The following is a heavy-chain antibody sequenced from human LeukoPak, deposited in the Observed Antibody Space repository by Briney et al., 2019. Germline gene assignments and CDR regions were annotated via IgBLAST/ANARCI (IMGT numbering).Heavy chain of an antibody. CDR2: ISSNGVST. CDR3: ARARDYFDSSEIGY. D-gene: IGHD3-22*01. CDR1: GFTFSSYA. V-gene: IGHV3-64*01. Sequence: GGSLRLSCAASGFTFSSYATHWVRQAPGKGLESVSAISSNGVSTYYANSVKGRFTISRDNSKNTLYLQMGSLRAEDMAVYYCARARDYFDSSEIGYWGQGTLVTVSS. J-gene: IGHJ4*02.